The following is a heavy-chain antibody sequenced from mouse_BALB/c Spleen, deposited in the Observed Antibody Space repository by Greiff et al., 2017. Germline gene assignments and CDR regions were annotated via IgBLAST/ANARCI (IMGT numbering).Heavy chain of an antibody. V-gene: IGHV14-3*02. CDR1: GFNIKDTY. Sequence: EVQLQQSGAELVKPGASVKLSCTASGFNIKDTYMHWVKQRPEQGLEWIGRIDPANGNTKYDPKFQGKATITADTSSNTAYLQLSSLTSEDTAVYYCARALLPGYFDYWGQGTTLTVSS. CDR3: ARALLPGYFDY. J-gene: IGHJ2*01. CDR2: IDPANGNT.